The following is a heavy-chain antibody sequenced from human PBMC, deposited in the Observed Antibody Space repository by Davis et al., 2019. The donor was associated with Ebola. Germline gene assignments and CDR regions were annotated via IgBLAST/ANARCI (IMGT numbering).Heavy chain of an antibody. CDR3: ARDKDIIGVAGSYFDY. D-gene: IGHD6-13*01. CDR2: ISSSGRTI. J-gene: IGHJ4*02. V-gene: IGHV3-11*04. CDR1: GFTFSDYY. Sequence: GESLKISCAASGFTFSDYYMNWHRQAPGKGLEWVSYISSSGRTIYYADSVKGRFTIYRDNAKNSLYLQMNSLRAEDTAVYFCARDKDIIGVAGSYFDYWGQGNLVTVSS.